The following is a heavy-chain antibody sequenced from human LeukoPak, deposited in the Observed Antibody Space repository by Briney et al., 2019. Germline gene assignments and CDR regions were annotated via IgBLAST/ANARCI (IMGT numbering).Heavy chain of an antibody. CDR1: GGSISSFY. J-gene: IGHJ5*02. CDR2: IYYSGST. V-gene: IGHV4-59*08. D-gene: IGHD3-22*01. Sequence: PSETLSLTCSVSGGSISSFYWSWIRQPPGKGLEWIGYIYYSGSTNYNPSLKSRVTISVDTSKNQFSLKLSSVTAADTAVYYCASVTYYYDSSGYVNWFDPWGQGTLVTVSS. CDR3: ASVTYYYDSSGYVNWFDP.